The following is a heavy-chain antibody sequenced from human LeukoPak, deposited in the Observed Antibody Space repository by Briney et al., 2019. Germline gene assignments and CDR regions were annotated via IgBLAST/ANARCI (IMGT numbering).Heavy chain of an antibody. CDR3: AKVRDYDSSGYSDY. Sequence: GGSLRLSCAASGFMFSSYAMSWVRQAPGKGLEWVSAISGSGGSTYYVDSVKGRFTISRDNFKNTLYLQMNSLRAEDTAVYYCAKVRDYDSSGYSDYWGQGNLVTVSS. CDR1: GFMFSSYA. J-gene: IGHJ4*02. V-gene: IGHV3-23*01. CDR2: ISGSGGST. D-gene: IGHD3-22*01.